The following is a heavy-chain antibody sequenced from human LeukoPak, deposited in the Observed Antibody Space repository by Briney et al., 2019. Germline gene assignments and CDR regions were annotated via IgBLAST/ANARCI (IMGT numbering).Heavy chain of an antibody. CDR2: IYYSGST. CDR3: ARLHLGATPVFDY. J-gene: IGHJ4*02. V-gene: IGHV4-39*01. Sequence: SETLSLTCTVSGGSISSSSYYWGWIRQPPGKGLEWIGSIYYSGSTYYNPSLKSRVTISVDTSKNQSSLKLSSVTAADTAVYYCARLHLGATPVFDYWGQGTLVTVSS. D-gene: IGHD1-26*01. CDR1: GGSISSSSYY.